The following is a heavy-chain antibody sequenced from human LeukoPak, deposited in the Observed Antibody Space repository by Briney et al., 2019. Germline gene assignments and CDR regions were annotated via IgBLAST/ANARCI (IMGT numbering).Heavy chain of an antibody. V-gene: IGHV3-21*01. D-gene: IGHD2-21*02. CDR3: ARVWVTRTAYYGMDV. J-gene: IGHJ6*02. Sequence: GGSLRLSCAASGFTFSSYSMNWVRQAPGKGLEWVSSISSSSSYTYYADSVKGRFTISRDNAKNSLYLQMNSLRAEDTAVYYCARVWVTRTAYYGMDVWGQGTTVTVSS. CDR2: ISSSSSYT. CDR1: GFTFSSYS.